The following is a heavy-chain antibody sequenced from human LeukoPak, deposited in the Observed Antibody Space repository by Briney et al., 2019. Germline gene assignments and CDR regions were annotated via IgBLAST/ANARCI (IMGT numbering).Heavy chain of an antibody. CDR1: GYTFTSYY. Sequence: GASVKVSCKASGYTFTSYYMHWVRQAPGQGLEWMGIINPSGGSTSYAQKFQGRVTMTRDTSTSTVYMELRSLRSDDTAVYYCASYGGASSTFDYWGQGTLVTVSS. D-gene: IGHD3-16*01. CDR2: INPSGGST. J-gene: IGHJ4*02. CDR3: ASYGGASSTFDY. V-gene: IGHV1-46*01.